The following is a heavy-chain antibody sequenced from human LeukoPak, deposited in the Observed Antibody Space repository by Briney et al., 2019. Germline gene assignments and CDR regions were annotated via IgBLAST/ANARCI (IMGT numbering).Heavy chain of an antibody. D-gene: IGHD2-15*01. CDR1: GGTFSSYA. V-gene: IGHV1-69*13. CDR2: IIPIFGTA. Sequence: APVKVSCKASGGTFSSYAISWVRQAPGQGLEWMGGIIPIFGTANYAQKFQGRVTITADESTSTAYMELSSLRSEDTAVYYCARADSVLLPLFDPWGQGTLVTVSS. CDR3: ARADSVLLPLFDP. J-gene: IGHJ5*02.